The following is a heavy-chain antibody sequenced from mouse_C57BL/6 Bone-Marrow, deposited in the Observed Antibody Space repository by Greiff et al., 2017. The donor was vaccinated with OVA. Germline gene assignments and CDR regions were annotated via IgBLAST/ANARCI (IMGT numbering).Heavy chain of an antibody. CDR3: ARYPPYYGSTLYAMDY. V-gene: IGHV14-2*01. D-gene: IGHD1-1*01. J-gene: IGHJ4*01. CDR1: GFNIKDYY. Sequence: VQLKESGAELVKPGASVTLSCTPSGFNIKDYYMHWVKQRTEQGLERTGRIDPEDGATKYAPKFQGKAPITADPSSNTAYLQLSSLTSEDTAVYYCARYPPYYGSTLYAMDYWGQGTSVTVSS. CDR2: IDPEDGAT.